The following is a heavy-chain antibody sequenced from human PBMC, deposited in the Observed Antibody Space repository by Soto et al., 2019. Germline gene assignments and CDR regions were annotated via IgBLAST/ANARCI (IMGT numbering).Heavy chain of an antibody. CDR2: IYYSGST. V-gene: IGHV4-30-4*01. J-gene: IGHJ4*02. CDR1: GGSISSGDYY. D-gene: IGHD3-3*01. Sequence: SLTCTVSGGSISSGDYYWSWIRQPPGKGLEWIGYIYYSGSTYYNPSLKSRVTISVDTSKNQFSLKLSSVTAADTAVYYCARDGLRFLEWSSYWGQGTLVTVS. CDR3: ARDGLRFLEWSSY.